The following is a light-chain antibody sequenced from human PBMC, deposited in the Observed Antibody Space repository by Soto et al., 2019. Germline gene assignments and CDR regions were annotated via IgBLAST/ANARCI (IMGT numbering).Light chain of an antibody. J-gene: IGKJ2*01. Sequence: EIGLTQSPGTLSLSPGERATLSCRASQTVSSRYLAWYQQKPGQAPRLLMYGASNRATGIPDRFSGSGSGTDFTLTISRLEPEDFAVYFRQQYGRSPPFTFGQGTK. CDR3: QQYGRSPPFT. V-gene: IGKV3-20*01. CDR2: GAS. CDR1: QTVSSRY.